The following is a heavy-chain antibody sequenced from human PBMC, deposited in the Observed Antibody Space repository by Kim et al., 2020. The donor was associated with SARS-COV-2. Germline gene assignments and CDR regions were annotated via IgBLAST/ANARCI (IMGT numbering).Heavy chain of an antibody. CDR1: GFTFSNAW. J-gene: IGHJ6*02. V-gene: IGHV3-15*01. CDR3: TTGLGGYDPYYYYGMDV. CDR2: IKSKTDGGTT. D-gene: IGHD5-12*01. Sequence: GGSLRLSCAASGFTFSNAWMSWVRQAPGKGLEWVGRIKSKTDGGTTDYAAPVKGRFTISRDDSKNTLYLQMNSLKTEDTAVYYCTTGLGGYDPYYYYGMDVWGQGTTVTVSS.